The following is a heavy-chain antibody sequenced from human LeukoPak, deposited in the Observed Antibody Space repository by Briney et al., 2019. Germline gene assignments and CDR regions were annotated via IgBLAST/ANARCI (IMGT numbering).Heavy chain of an antibody. CDR1: GGSISSYY. J-gene: IGHJ4*02. V-gene: IGHV4-39*07. CDR2: SYYSGST. Sequence: SETLSLTCTVSGGSISSYYWGWIRQPPGEGLEWIGSSYYSGSTYYNPSLKSRVTISVDTSKNQFSLKLSSVTAADTAVYYCARASTMIAPSIDSWGQGTLVTVSS. CDR3: ARASTMIAPSIDS. D-gene: IGHD3-22*01.